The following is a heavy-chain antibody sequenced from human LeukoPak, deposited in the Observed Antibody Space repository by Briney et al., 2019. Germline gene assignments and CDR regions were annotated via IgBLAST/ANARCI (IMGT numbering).Heavy chain of an antibody. CDR1: GFTFDDYA. CDR2: ISWNSGSI. Sequence: PGGSLRLSCAASGFTFDDYAMHWVRQAPGKGLEWVSGISWNSGSIGYADSVKGRFTISRDNAKNSLYLQMNSLRAEDTAVYFCARGVNVVFLTTVENSVLDYWGQGTLVTVSS. CDR3: ARGVNVVFLTTVENSVLDY. J-gene: IGHJ4*02. D-gene: IGHD3-22*01. V-gene: IGHV3-9*01.